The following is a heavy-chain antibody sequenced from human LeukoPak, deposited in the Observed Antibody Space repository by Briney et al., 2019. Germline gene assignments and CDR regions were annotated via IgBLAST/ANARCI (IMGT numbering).Heavy chain of an antibody. CDR2: IGTAGDT. CDR3: ARSVPGGSGWMGSIEY. D-gene: IGHD6-19*01. Sequence: GGSLRLSCAASGFTFSRYDMHWVRQSTGKGLEWVSGIGTAGDTFYLGSVKGRFTISRENAKNSFYLQMNSLRVGDTAVYYCARSVPGGSGWMGSIEYWGQGTLVTVPS. V-gene: IGHV3-13*01. CDR1: GFTFSRYD. J-gene: IGHJ4*02.